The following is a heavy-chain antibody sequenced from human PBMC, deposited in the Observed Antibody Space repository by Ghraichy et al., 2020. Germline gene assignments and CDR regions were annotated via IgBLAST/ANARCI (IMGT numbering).Heavy chain of an antibody. D-gene: IGHD5-18*01. V-gene: IGHV3-73*01. Sequence: GESLNISCAASGFTFSGSVMHWVRQASGKGLEWVGRIRSKANNYATAYAASVKGRFTISRDDSKNTAYLQMNSLKTEDTAVYYCTRRCPASVTSSEYSYGIDAFDIWGQGTMVTVSS. CDR2: IRSKANNYAT. J-gene: IGHJ3*02. CDR3: TRRCPASVTSSEYSYGIDAFDI. CDR1: GFTFSGSV.